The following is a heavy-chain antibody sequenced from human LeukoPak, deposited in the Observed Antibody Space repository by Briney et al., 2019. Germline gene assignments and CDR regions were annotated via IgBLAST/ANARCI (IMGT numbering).Heavy chain of an antibody. Sequence: SVKVSCKASGGTFSSYAISWVRQAPGQGLEWMGRIGPIFGTANYAQKFQGRVTITTDESTSTAYMELTSLRSEDTAVYYCARDQGYGAYGLDYWGQGTPVTVSS. D-gene: IGHD4/OR15-4a*01. CDR2: IGPIFGTA. J-gene: IGHJ4*02. CDR1: GGTFSSYA. CDR3: ARDQGYGAYGLDY. V-gene: IGHV1-69*05.